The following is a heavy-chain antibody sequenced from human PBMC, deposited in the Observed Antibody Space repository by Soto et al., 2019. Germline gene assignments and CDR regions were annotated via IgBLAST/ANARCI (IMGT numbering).Heavy chain of an antibody. D-gene: IGHD1-26*01. CDR3: ARGDPYNWFDP. CDR1: GGSVISGSYY. J-gene: IGHJ5*02. CDR2: IYYSGST. Sequence: PSEILSLTCTVSGGSVISGSYYWSWIRQPPGKGLEWIGYIYYSGSTNYNPSLKSRVTISVDTSKNQFSLKLSSVTAADTAVYYCARGDPYNWFDPWGQGTLVTVSS. V-gene: IGHV4-61*01.